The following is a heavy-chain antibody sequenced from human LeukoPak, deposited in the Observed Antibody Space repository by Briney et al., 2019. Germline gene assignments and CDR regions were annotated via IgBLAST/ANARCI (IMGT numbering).Heavy chain of an antibody. J-gene: IGHJ4*02. CDR2: ISWNSGSI. V-gene: IGHV3-23*01. Sequence: GGSLRLSCAASGFTFSSYAMSWVRQAPGKGLEWVSGISWNSGSIGYADSVKGRFTISRDNAKNSLYLQMNSLRAEDTAVYYCAKRGMGATGSLLLDYWGQGTLVTVSS. CDR3: AKRGMGATGSLLLDY. D-gene: IGHD1-26*01. CDR1: GFTFSSYA.